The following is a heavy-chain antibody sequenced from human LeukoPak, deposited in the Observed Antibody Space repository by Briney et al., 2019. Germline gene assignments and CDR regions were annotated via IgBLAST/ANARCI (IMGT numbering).Heavy chain of an antibody. CDR3: ARGGYDFWSGYSNDAFDI. D-gene: IGHD3-3*01. CDR1: GGSISSGGYP. V-gene: IGHV4-30-2*01. J-gene: IGHJ3*02. CDR2: IYHSGST. Sequence: SQTLSLTCAVSGGSISSGGYPWSWIRQPPGKGLEWIGYIYHSGSTYYNPSLKSRVTISVDRSKNQFSLKLSSVTAADTAVYYCARGGYDFWSGYSNDAFDIWGQGTMVTVSS.